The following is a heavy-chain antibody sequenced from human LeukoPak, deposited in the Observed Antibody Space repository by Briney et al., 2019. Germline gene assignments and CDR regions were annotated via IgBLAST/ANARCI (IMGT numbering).Heavy chain of an antibody. CDR1: GFSLSTRGVG. CDR3: AHLSGDSWGYGFDY. V-gene: IGHV2-5*02. Sequence: GSGPTLVKPTQTLTLTCTISGFSLSTRGVGVGWIRQPPGKALEWLALIYWDDDKRYSPSLKSRLTITKDTSKNHVVLTMTNMDPVDTATYYYAHLSGDSWGYGFDYWGQGTLVTVSS. J-gene: IGHJ4*02. CDR2: IYWDDDK. D-gene: IGHD5-18*01.